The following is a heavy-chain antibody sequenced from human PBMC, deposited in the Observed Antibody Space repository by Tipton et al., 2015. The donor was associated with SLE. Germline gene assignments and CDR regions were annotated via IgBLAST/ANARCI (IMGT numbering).Heavy chain of an antibody. CDR1: GGSFSGYY. J-gene: IGHJ4*02. CDR3: ARHAPGQNFDY. V-gene: IGHV4-34*01. CDR2: INHSGTT. D-gene: IGHD3-10*01. Sequence: TLSLTCAVYGGSFSGYYWNWIRQSPGKGLEWIGEINHSGTTNYNPSLKSRVTLSVDTSKNQFSLKLSSVTAADTAVYYCARHAPGQNFDYWGQGTLVTVSS.